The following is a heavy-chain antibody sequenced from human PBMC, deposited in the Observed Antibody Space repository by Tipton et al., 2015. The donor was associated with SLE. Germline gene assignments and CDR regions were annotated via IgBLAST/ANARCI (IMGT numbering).Heavy chain of an antibody. CDR1: GFTFSSYG. D-gene: IGHD3-10*01. CDR2: IRYDGSNK. J-gene: IGHJ4*02. CDR3: ARDQNTMVRGVIIRGGDY. Sequence: SLRLSCAASGFTFSSYGMHWVRQAPGKGLEWVAFIRYDGSNKYYADSVKGRFTISRDNSKNTLYLQMNSLRAEDTAVYYCARDQNTMVRGVIIRGGDYWGQGTLVTVSS. V-gene: IGHV3-30*02.